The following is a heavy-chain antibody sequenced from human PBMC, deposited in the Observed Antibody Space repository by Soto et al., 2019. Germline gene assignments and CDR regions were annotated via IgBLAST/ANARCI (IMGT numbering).Heavy chain of an antibody. V-gene: IGHV4-59*01. D-gene: IGHD6-6*01. CDR2: IYYSGST. CDR1: GGSISSYY. J-gene: IGHJ6*03. Sequence: SETLSLTCTVSGGSISSYYWSWIRQPPGKGLEWIGYIYYSGSTNYNPSLKSRVTISVDTSKNQFSLKLSSVTAADTAVYYCARDRRGWSIAAHYYYYMDVWGKGTTVTVSS. CDR3: ARDRRGWSIAAHYYYYMDV.